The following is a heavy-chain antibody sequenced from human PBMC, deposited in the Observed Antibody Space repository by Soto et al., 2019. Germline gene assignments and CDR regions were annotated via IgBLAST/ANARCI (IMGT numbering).Heavy chain of an antibody. D-gene: IGHD3-10*01. Sequence: QVQLQQWGAGLLKPSETLSLTCAVYGGSFSGYYWSWIRQPPGKGLEWIGEINHSGSTNYNPSLMSRVTISVDTSKDQFSLKLSSVTAADTAVYYCARWALWFGVEGMDVWGQGTTVTVSS. CDR1: GGSFSGYY. V-gene: IGHV4-34*01. J-gene: IGHJ6*02. CDR2: INHSGST. CDR3: ARWALWFGVEGMDV.